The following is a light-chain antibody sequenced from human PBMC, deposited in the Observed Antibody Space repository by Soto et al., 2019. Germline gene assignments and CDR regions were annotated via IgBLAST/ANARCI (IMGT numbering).Light chain of an antibody. CDR1: QSISDW. J-gene: IGKJ2*01. CDR3: QEYKSAT. CDR2: DAS. V-gene: IGKV1-5*01. Sequence: DIQMTQSPSTLSASVGDRVTITCRASQSISDWLAWYQQIPGRAPKLLIYDASTLQSGVPSRFSGSGSGAEFILTISSLRPDDSATYYCQEYKSATFGQGTKVDIK.